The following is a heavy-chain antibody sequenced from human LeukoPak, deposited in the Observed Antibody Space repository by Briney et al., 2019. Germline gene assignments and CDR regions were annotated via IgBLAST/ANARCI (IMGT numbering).Heavy chain of an antibody. V-gene: IGHV3-20*01. CDR2: INWNGGST. J-gene: IGHJ4*02. D-gene: IGHD3-22*01. Sequence: GGSLRLSCAASGFTFDDYGMSWARQAPGKGLEWVSGINWNGGSTGYADSVKGRFTISRDNAKNSLYLQMNSLRAEDTALYHCARDSFSDSSGHIDYWGQGTLVTVSS. CDR3: ARDSFSDSSGHIDY. CDR1: GFTFDDYG.